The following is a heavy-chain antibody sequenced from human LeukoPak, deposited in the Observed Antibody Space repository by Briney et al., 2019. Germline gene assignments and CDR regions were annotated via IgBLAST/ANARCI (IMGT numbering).Heavy chain of an antibody. CDR3: ARRDDSSGYWRFDP. J-gene: IGHJ5*02. D-gene: IGHD3-22*01. Sequence: SETLSLTCTVSGDSISSYYWSWIPQPPGKGLEWIGYIHYSGSSNYNPSLQSRVTISVDTSKNLFSLKLTSVTAADTAVYYCARRDDSSGYWRFDPWGQGTLVTVSS. CDR1: GDSISSYY. V-gene: IGHV4-59*08. CDR2: IHYSGSS.